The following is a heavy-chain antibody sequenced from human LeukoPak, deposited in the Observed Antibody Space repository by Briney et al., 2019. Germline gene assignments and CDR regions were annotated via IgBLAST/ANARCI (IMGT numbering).Heavy chain of an antibody. CDR2: INPNSGGT. D-gene: IGHD3-3*01. CDR3: ARDRAYDFWSGYLAGYYYYGMDV. V-gene: IGHV1-2*02. J-gene: IGHJ6*02. CDR1: GYIFTDYY. Sequence: ASVKVSCKASGYIFTDYYMHWVRQAPGQGLEWMGWINPNSGGTNYAQKFQGRVTMTRDTSISTAYMELSRLRSDDTAVYYCARDRAYDFWSGYLAGYYYYGMDVWGQGTTVTVSS.